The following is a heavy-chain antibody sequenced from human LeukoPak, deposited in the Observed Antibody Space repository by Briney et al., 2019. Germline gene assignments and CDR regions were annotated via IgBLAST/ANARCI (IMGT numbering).Heavy chain of an antibody. CDR1: GFSLTTTGVG. CDR2: IYWDDDE. D-gene: IGHD2-2*01. V-gene: IGHV2-5*02. J-gene: IGHJ4*02. CDR3: ADYAAAYSVGAEYFGY. Sequence: SGPTLVKPTQTLTLTCNFSGFSLTTTGVGVTWIRQPPGKALEWLALIYWDDDERYSPSLRNSLTITKDTSKKQVVLIMTNLDPVSIGSYYCADYAAAYSVGAEYFGYWGQGALVTVSS.